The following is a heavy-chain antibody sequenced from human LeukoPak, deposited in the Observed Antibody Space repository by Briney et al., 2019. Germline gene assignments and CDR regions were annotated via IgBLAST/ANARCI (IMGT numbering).Heavy chain of an antibody. V-gene: IGHV3-30-3*01. CDR2: ISYDGSNK. J-gene: IGHJ3*02. CDR1: GFTFSSYA. D-gene: IGHD3-10*01. CDR3: ARTYYYGSGSYDAFDI. Sequence: GGSLRPSCAASGFTFSSYAMHWVRQAPGKGLEWVAVISYDGSNKYYADSVKGRFTISRDNSKNTLYLQMNSLRAEDTAVYYCARTYYYGSGSYDAFDIWGQGTMVTVSS.